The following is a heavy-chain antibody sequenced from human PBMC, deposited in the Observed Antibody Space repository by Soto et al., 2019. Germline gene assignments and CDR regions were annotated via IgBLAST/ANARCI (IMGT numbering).Heavy chain of an antibody. D-gene: IGHD4-17*01. CDR1: GFTFSSYA. V-gene: IGHV3-23*01. Sequence: EVQLLESGGDLVRPGGSLRLSCAASGFTFSSYAMGWVRQAPGKGLDWVSGISGAGTYTFYADSVRGRFCISRDNSRGTLDLYINALTADDTAIYFCMKYTVTEDLGGSWGQGALVTVSS. CDR2: ISGAGTYT. CDR3: MKYTVTEDLGGS. J-gene: IGHJ5*02.